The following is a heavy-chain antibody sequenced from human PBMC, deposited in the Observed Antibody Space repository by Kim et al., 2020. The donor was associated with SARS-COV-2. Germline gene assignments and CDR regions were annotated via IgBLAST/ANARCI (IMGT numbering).Heavy chain of an antibody. D-gene: IGHD1-26*01. Sequence: YADSVKGQCTISGDNSKNTRYLQMNSLRAEDTAVYYCAKSRSGSYYSAFDYWGQGTLVTVSS. V-gene: IGHV3-30*02. CDR3: AKSRSGSYYSAFDY. J-gene: IGHJ4*02.